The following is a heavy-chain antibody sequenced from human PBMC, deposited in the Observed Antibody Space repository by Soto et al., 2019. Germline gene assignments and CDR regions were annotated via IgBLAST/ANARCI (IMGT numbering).Heavy chain of an antibody. V-gene: IGHV3-15*07. Sequence: PGGSLRLSCAASGFTFSNAWMNWVRQAPRKGLEWVGRIKSKTDGGTTDYAAPVKGRFTISRDDSKNTLYLQMNSLKTEDTAVYYCTTDLMVRGPVILYYYYYYGMDVRGQGTTVTVSS. D-gene: IGHD3-10*01. CDR1: GFTFSNAW. J-gene: IGHJ6*02. CDR3: TTDLMVRGPVILYYYYYYGMDV. CDR2: IKSKTDGGTT.